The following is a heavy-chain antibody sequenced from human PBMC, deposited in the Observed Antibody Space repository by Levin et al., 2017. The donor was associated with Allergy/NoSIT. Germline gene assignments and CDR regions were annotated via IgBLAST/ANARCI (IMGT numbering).Heavy chain of an antibody. D-gene: IGHD1-26*01. J-gene: IGHJ6*02. CDR2: IYYSGST. CDR1: GGSISSYY. Sequence: PSETLSLTCTVSGGSISSYYWSWIRQPPGKGLEWIGYIYYSGSTNYNPSLKSRVTISIDMSKNQFSLKLSSVTAADTAVYYCARDLGLRSGGYYSPSYYSGMDVWGQGTTVTVSS. V-gene: IGHV4-59*01. CDR3: ARDLGLRSGGYYSPSYYSGMDV.